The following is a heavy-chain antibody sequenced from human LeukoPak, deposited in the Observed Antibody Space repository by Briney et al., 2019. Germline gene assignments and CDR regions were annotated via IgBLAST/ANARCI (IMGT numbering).Heavy chain of an antibody. D-gene: IGHD3-22*01. CDR3: ARGYYDSSGSYYYYYYMDV. CDR1: GYTFTSYG. Sequence: ASVKVSCKASGYTFTSYGISWVRQAPGQGLEWMGWISAYNGNTNYAQKLRGRVTMTTDTSTSTAYMELRSLRSDDTAVYYCARGYYDSSGSYYYYYYMDVWGKGTTVTISS. J-gene: IGHJ6*03. V-gene: IGHV1-18*01. CDR2: ISAYNGNT.